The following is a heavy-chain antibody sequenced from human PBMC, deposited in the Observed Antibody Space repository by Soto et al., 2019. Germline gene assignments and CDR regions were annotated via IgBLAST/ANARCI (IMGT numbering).Heavy chain of an antibody. V-gene: IGHV3-23*01. Sequence: GGSLRLSCAVSGFTFSNYAMTWVRQAPGKGLEWVSTINTGGISTYYTDSVKGRFTISRDNSKSTLYLQINSLRAEDTAVYYCAKVARQTWFGPFGGFDPWGQGTLVTVSS. CDR2: INTGGIST. J-gene: IGHJ5*02. CDR3: AKVARQTWFGPFGGFDP. D-gene: IGHD3-10*01. CDR1: GFTFSNYA.